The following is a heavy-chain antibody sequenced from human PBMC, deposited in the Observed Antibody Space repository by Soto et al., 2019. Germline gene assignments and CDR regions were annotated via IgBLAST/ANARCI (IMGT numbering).Heavy chain of an antibody. CDR1: GGSISSYY. J-gene: IGHJ3*02. Sequence: PSETLSLTCTVSGGSISSYYWSWIRQPPGKGLEWIGYIYYSGSTNYNPSLKSRVTISVDTSKNQFSLKLSSVTAADTAVYYCARDGGPGCSGGSCYSIDAFCIWGQGTMVPVSS. CDR2: IYYSGST. V-gene: IGHV4-59*01. D-gene: IGHD2-15*01. CDR3: ARDGGPGCSGGSCYSIDAFCI.